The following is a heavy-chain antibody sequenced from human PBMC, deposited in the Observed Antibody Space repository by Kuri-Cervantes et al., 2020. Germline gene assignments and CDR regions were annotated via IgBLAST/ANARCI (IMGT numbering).Heavy chain of an antibody. D-gene: IGHD3-3*01. CDR1: GFTFSSYW. J-gene: IGHJ4*02. Sequence: GESLKISCAASGFTFSSYWMSWVRQAPGKGLEWVSAISGSGGSTYYADSVKGRFTISRDNSKNTLYLQMNSLRAEDTAVYYCARGHIRFVDYWGQGTLVTVSS. CDR3: ARGHIRFVDY. V-gene: IGHV3-23*01. CDR2: ISGSGGST.